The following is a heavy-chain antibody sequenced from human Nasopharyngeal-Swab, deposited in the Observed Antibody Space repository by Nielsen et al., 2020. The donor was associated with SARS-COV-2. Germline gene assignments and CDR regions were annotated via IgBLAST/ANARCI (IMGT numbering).Heavy chain of an antibody. CDR2: ISSSGSTI. J-gene: IGHJ6*02. V-gene: IGHV3-11*01. CDR3: ARGKVVVVVAATPNYYYGMDV. D-gene: IGHD2-15*01. Sequence: GESLKISCAASGFTFSDYYMSWIRQAPGKGLEWVSYISSSGSTIYYADSVKGRFTISRDNAKNSLYLQMNSLRSEDTAVYYCARGKVVVVVAATPNYYYGMDVWGQGTTVTVSS. CDR1: GFTFSDYY.